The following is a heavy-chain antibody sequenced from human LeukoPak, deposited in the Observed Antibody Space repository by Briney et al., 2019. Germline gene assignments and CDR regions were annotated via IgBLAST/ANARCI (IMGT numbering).Heavy chain of an antibody. CDR1: GFTFDDYA. V-gene: IGHV3-9*03. CDR2: ISWNSGTI. D-gene: IGHD1-26*01. J-gene: IGHJ5*02. Sequence: GGSLRLSCAASGFTFDDYAMHWVRQAPGKGLEGVSCISWNSGTIGYADSVKGRFTISRDNAKNSLYLQMNSLRDDDMALYYCARGNSGSYSQDWFDPWGQGTLVTVSS. CDR3: ARGNSGSYSQDWFDP.